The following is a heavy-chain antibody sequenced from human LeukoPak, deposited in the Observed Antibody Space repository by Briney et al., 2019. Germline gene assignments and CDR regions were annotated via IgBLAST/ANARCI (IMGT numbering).Heavy chain of an antibody. V-gene: IGHV1-18*01. CDR3: AREWNIVVVPAAYYGMDV. D-gene: IGHD2-2*01. CDR2: ISAYNGNT. Sequence: GASVKVSCKASGYTFTSYGISWVRQAPGQGLEWMGWISAYNGNTNYAQKLQGRVTMTTDTSTSTAYMELRSLRSDDTAVYYCAREWNIVVVPAAYYGMDVWGQGTTVTVSS. J-gene: IGHJ6*02. CDR1: GYTFTSYG.